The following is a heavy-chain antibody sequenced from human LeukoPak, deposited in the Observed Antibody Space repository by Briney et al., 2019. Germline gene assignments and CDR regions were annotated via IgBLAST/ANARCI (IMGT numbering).Heavy chain of an antibody. CDR3: ARGIRGLGGAFYLDL. V-gene: IGHV1-18*01. CDR1: GYTFTNYG. D-gene: IGHD3-3*02. J-gene: IGHJ4*02. CDR2: IDAFNDDI. Sequence: ASVKVSCKGSGYTFTNYGVSWVRQAPGQGLEWMGWIDAFNDDIFYAKKFQGRVTLTTDKSTSTFYMELRSLTSDDTAVYYCARGIRGLGGAFYLDLWGQGTLVTVSS.